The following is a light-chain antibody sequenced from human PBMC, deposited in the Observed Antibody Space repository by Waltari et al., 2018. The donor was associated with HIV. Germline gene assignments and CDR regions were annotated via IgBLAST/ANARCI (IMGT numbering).Light chain of an antibody. CDR3: QQYKEWPRT. V-gene: IGKV3D-15*01. J-gene: IGKJ1*01. CDR2: CPS. Sequence: EIVMTQSPATLSVSPGERATLSCRASQRVSNNLAWYQQKPGQAPRLRIYCPSTRATGTPASCSASGAGKEFTFTSSSLQSEDFAIYCCQQYKEWPRTSGQGTKVEIK. CDR1: QRVSNN.